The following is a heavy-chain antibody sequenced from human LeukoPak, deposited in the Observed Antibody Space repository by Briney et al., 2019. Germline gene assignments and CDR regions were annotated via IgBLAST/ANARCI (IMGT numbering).Heavy chain of an antibody. Sequence: GGSLRLSCVASGFPSSNNWMHWVRQAPGKGLVWVSRINNDGSTTNYADSVKGRFTISRDNARRTLYLQMNSLRAEDTAMYYCTRDLKDWGQGTLVTVSS. CDR2: INNDGSTT. CDR1: GFPSSNNW. V-gene: IGHV3-74*01. CDR3: TRDLKD. J-gene: IGHJ4*02.